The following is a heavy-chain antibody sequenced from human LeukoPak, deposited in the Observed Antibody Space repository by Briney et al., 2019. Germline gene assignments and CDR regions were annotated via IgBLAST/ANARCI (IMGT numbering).Heavy chain of an antibody. CDR2: IYYSGST. CDR1: GGSISSSSYY. D-gene: IGHD3-22*01. Sequence: SETLSLTCTVSGGSISSSSYYWGWIRQPPGKGLEWIGSIYYSGSTYYNPSLRSRVTISVDTSKNQFSLKLSSVTAADTAVYYCARQWGRYDSSGYYYRGAFDTWGQGTMVTVSS. V-gene: IGHV4-39*01. J-gene: IGHJ3*02. CDR3: ARQWGRYDSSGYYYRGAFDT.